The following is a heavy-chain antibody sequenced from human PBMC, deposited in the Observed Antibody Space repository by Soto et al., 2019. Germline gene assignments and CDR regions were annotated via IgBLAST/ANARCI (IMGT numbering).Heavy chain of an antibody. D-gene: IGHD2-15*01. CDR1: GGSISSISSY. J-gene: IGHJ4*02. CDR2: IYYSGST. V-gene: IGHV4-39*01. Sequence: QLQLQESGPGLVKPSETLSLTCTVSGGSISSISSYWGWIRQPPGKGLEWIGSIYYSGSTYYNPSLKSRVPISVDTSKNQFSLKVNSVTAADTAVYFCARQVGGSRFYFDSWGQGTLVTVSS. CDR3: ARQVGGSRFYFDS.